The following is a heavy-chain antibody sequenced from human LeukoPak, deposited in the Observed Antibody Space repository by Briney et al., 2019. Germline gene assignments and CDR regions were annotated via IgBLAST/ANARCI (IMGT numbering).Heavy chain of an antibody. V-gene: IGHV1-46*01. D-gene: IGHD5-18*01. J-gene: IGHJ4*02. CDR3: ARSGYSYGYLDY. CDR2: INLSGGST. Sequence: ASVKVSCKASGYTFTSYYMHWVRQAPGQGLEWMGIINLSGGSTSYAQKFQGRVTMTRDTSTSTVYMELSSLRSEDTAVYYCARSGYSYGYLDYWGQGTLVTVSS. CDR1: GYTFTSYY.